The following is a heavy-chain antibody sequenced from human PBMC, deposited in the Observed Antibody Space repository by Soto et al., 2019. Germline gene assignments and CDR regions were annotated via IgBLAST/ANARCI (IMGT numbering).Heavy chain of an antibody. D-gene: IGHD3-22*01. J-gene: IGHJ4*02. Sequence: GGSLRLSCAASGFTFSDYYMSWIRQAPGKGLEWVSYISSSSSYTNYADSVKGRFTISRDNAKNSLYLQMNSLRAEDTAVYYCARDPPGGYYYFFDYWGQGTLVTVS. CDR2: ISSSSSYT. CDR3: ARDPPGGYYYFFDY. V-gene: IGHV3-11*06. CDR1: GFTFSDYY.